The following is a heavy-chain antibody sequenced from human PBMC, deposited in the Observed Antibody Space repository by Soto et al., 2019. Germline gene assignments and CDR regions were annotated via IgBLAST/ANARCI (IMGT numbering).Heavy chain of an antibody. CDR1: GFTFSSYA. D-gene: IGHD2-2*01. CDR2: ISGSGGST. V-gene: IGHV3-23*01. Sequence: GGSLRLSCAASGFTFSSYAMSWVRQAPGKGLEWVSAISGSGGSTYYTDSVKGRFTISRDNSKKTLYLQMNSLRAEDTAVYYCAKDQWEYCSSTSCYGDDYYGMDVWGQGTTVTVSS. J-gene: IGHJ6*02. CDR3: AKDQWEYCSSTSCYGDDYYGMDV.